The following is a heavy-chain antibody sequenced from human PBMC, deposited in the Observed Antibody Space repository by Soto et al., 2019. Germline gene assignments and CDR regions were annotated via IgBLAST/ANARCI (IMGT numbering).Heavy chain of an antibody. Sequence: SGPTLVNPTQTLTLTCTFSGFSLSTSGVGVGWIRQPPGKALEWLALIYWDDDKRYSPSLKSRLTITKDTSKNQVVLTMTNMDPVDTATYYCAHRQVYCRGGSCYGNFDYWGQGTLVTVSS. CDR1: GFSLSTSGVG. CDR2: IYWDDDK. CDR3: AHRQVYCRGGSCYGNFDY. J-gene: IGHJ4*02. D-gene: IGHD2-15*01. V-gene: IGHV2-5*02.